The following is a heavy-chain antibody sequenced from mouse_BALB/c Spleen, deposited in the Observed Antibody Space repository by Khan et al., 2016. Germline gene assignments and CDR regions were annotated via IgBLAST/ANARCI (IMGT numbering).Heavy chain of an antibody. D-gene: IGHD2-4*01. CDR3: ATRSTTITSTGDMDY. J-gene: IGHJ4*01. CDR1: GYTFTDYT. CDR2: ISTYYGDA. V-gene: IGHV1S137*01. Sequence: QVQLQQSGAELVRPGGSVKISCKGSGYTFTDYTMHWVKQSHAKSLEWIGVISTYYGDAIYNQNFKGKATMTVDKSSSTAYMELARLTSEDSAIYYCATRSTTITSTGDMDYWGQGTSVTVSS.